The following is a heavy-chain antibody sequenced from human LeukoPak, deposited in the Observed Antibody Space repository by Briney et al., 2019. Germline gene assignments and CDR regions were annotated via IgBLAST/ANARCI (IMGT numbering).Heavy chain of an antibody. CDR1: GGSISSGNW. D-gene: IGHD5-18*01. V-gene: IGHV4-4*02. J-gene: IGHJ5*02. CDR2: IYHSGST. Sequence: PSETLSLTCAVSGGSISSGNWWSWVRQPPGKGLEWIGEIYHSGSTNYNPSLKSRVTISVDKSKNQFSLKLSSVTAADTAVYYCARCNRGYSYGWFDPWGQGTLVTVSS. CDR3: ARCNRGYSYGWFDP.